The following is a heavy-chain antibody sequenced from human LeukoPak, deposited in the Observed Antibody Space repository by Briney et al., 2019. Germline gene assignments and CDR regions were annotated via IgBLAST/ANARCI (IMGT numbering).Heavy chain of an antibody. CDR2: IYYSGST. J-gene: IGHJ3*02. D-gene: IGHD3-22*01. V-gene: IGHV4-59*01. Sequence: SETLSLTCTVSGGSITTYYWSWIRQPPGKGLEWIGYIYYSGSTNYNPSLKSRVTISVDTSKNQFSLKLSSVTAADTAVYYCARISNSGYNSRGAFDIWGQGTMVTVSS. CDR3: ARISNSGYNSRGAFDI. CDR1: GGSITTYY.